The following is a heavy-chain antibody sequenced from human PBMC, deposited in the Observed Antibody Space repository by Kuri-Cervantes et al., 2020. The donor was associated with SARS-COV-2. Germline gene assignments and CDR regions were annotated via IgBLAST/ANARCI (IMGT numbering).Heavy chain of an antibody. J-gene: IGHJ6*03. CDR2: IQQGGREK. V-gene: IGHV3-7*01. Sequence: GESLKISCEASGFTFTNNWMTWVRQVPGKGLEWVANIQQGGREKYYVDSVKGRFTISRDNSKNTLYLEMDGLRPEDTAVYYCARDMTFDEYGDYFYYYMDVWGKGTTVTVSS. CDR1: GFTFTNNW. CDR3: ARDMTFDEYGDYFYYYMDV. D-gene: IGHD3-16*01.